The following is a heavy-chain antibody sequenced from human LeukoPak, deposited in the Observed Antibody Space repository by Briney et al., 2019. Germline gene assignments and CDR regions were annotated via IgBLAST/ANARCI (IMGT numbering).Heavy chain of an antibody. J-gene: IGHJ4*02. Sequence: PSETLSLTCTVSGGSISSSSYYWGWIRQPPGKGLEWIGSIYYSGSTYYNPSLKSRVTISVDTSKNQFSLKLSFVTAADTAVYYCARHEYYYDSSGLSGFDYWGQGTLVTVSS. V-gene: IGHV4-39*01. D-gene: IGHD3-22*01. CDR1: GGSISSSSYY. CDR2: IYYSGST. CDR3: ARHEYYYDSSGLSGFDY.